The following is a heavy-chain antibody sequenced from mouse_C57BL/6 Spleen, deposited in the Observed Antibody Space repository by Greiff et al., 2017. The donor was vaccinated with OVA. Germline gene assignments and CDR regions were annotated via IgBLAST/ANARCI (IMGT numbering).Heavy chain of an antibody. Sequence: QVQLKQSGAELVRPGASVTLSCKASGYTFTDYEMHWVKQTPVHGLEWIGAIDPETGGTAYNQKFKGKAILTADKSSSTAYMELRSLTSEDSAVYYCTRRAVVASPGFAYWGQGTLVTVSA. D-gene: IGHD1-1*01. V-gene: IGHV1-15*01. CDR3: TRRAVVASPGFAY. J-gene: IGHJ3*01. CDR2: IDPETGGT. CDR1: GYTFTDYE.